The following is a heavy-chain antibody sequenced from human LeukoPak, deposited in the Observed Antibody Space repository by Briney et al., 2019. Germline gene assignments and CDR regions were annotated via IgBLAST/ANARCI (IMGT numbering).Heavy chain of an antibody. CDR1: GGSISSGSYY. Sequence: PSQTLSLTCTVSGGSISSGSYYWSWIRQPAGKGLEWIGRIYTSGSTNYNPSLKSRVTISVDTSKNQFSLKLSSVTAADTAVYYCARDLGNRVFDYWGQGTLVTVSS. V-gene: IGHV4-61*02. CDR2: IYTSGST. D-gene: IGHD2/OR15-2a*01. CDR3: ARDLGNRVFDY. J-gene: IGHJ4*02.